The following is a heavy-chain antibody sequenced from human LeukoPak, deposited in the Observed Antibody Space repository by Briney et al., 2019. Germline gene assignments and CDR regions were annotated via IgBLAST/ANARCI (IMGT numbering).Heavy chain of an antibody. V-gene: IGHV1-69*13. J-gene: IGHJ3*02. CDR1: GGTFSSYA. CDR3: VRGWGCSSTSCPKGAFDI. D-gene: IGHD2-2*01. CDR2: IIPIFGTA. Sequence: GASVKVSCKASGGTFSSYAISWVRQAPGQGLEWMGGIIPIFGTANYAQKFQGRVTITADESTSTAYMEPSSLRSEDTAVYYCVRGWGCSSTSCPKGAFDIWGQGTMVAVSS.